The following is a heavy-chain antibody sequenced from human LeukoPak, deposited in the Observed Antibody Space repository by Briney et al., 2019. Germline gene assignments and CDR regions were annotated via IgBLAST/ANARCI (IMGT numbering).Heavy chain of an antibody. CDR1: GFTFSSYS. V-gene: IGHV3-21*01. J-gene: IGHJ4*02. Sequence: PGGSLRLSCAASGFTFSSYSMNWVRQAPGKGLEWVSSISSSSSSYIYYADSVKGRFTISRDNAKNSLYLQMNSLRAEDTAVYYCARDLGPYHLFDYWGQGTLVTVSS. CDR3: ARDLGPYHLFDY. D-gene: IGHD1-14*01. CDR2: ISSSSSSYI.